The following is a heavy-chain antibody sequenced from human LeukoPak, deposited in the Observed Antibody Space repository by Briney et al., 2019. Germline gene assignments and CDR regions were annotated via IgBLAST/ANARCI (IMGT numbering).Heavy chain of an antibody. CDR1: GFTFSSYA. CDR3: ARIVVVIGSGKGAFDI. J-gene: IGHJ3*02. V-gene: IGHV3-23*01. CDR2: ISGSGGST. D-gene: IGHD2-21*01. Sequence: PGGSLRLSCAASGFTFSSYAMSWVRQAPGKGLEWVSAISGSGGSTYYADSVKGRFTISRDNSKNTLYLQMNSLRAEDTAVYYCARIVVVIGSGKGAFDIWGQGTMVTVSS.